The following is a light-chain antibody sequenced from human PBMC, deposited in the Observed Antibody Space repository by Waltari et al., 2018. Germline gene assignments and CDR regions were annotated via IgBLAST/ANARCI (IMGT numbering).Light chain of an antibody. CDR3: QHHFRLPAT. V-gene: IGKV3-20*01. CDR1: QSISRY. CDR2: GAS. Sequence: LTHSPGTLPLSQGERPTLTCRASQSISRYLAWYQQKPGQAPRLLIYGASTKATGIPYRFSGSGSGTDFSLTISGLEPEDSAVYYCQHHFRLPATFGQGTKVEIK. J-gene: IGKJ1*01.